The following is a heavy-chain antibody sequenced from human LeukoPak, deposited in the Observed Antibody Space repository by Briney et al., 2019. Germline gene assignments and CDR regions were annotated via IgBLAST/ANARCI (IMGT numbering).Heavy chain of an antibody. V-gene: IGHV3-48*04. CDR3: ARVWSSGYTKDY. J-gene: IGHJ4*02. CDR2: ISSSSSTI. CDR1: GFTFRSYS. Sequence: GGSLRLSCAASGFTFRSYSIDWVRQAPGKGLEWLSYISSSSSTIYFADSVKGRFTISRDNAKNSAYLHMNSLRAEDTAVYYCARVWSSGYTKDYWGQGTLVTVS. D-gene: IGHD3-22*01.